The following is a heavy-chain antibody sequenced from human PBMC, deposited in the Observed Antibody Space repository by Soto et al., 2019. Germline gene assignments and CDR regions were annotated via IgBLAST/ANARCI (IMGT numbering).Heavy chain of an antibody. V-gene: IGHV3-48*03. J-gene: IGHJ5*01. D-gene: IGHD2-15*01. CDR3: VRDDYCSDGTCYHNNYFDS. CDR2: ISASGGII. Sequence: EVQLVESGGNLVQPGGSLRLSCVASGFTFSGYEMNWVRQAPGKGLEWIAHISASGGIIYYTDSVKGRFTISRDNARNSLYLQMNSLRVEDTAVYHCVRDDYCSDGTCYHNNYFDSWGQGTLVTVSS. CDR1: GFTFSGYE.